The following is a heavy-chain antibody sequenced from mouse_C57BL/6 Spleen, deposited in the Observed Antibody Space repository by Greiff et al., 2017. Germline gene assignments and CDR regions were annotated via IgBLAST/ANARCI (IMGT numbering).Heavy chain of an antibody. CDR3: ARNYYGSSPWFAY. J-gene: IGHJ3*01. CDR1: GYSITSGYY. D-gene: IGHD1-1*01. Sequence: DVQLVESGPGLVKPSQSLSLTCSVTGYSITSGYYWNWIRQFPGNKLEWMGYISYDGSNNYNPSLKNRISITRDTSKNQFFLKLNSVTTEDTATYYCARNYYGSSPWFAYWGQGTLVTVSA. V-gene: IGHV3-6*01. CDR2: ISYDGSN.